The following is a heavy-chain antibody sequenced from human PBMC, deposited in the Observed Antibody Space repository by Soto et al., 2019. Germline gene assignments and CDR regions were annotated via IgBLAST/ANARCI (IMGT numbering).Heavy chain of an antibody. Sequence: QERLVQSGAEVRKPGSSVKVSCKVTGGTSTRYAINWVRQAPGQGLEWMGGIVPMFGTAKYAQKFQGRVTITAETSMNIAYMELRSLRSEDTAVYYCKRGSEYDFWSGYLWCQGTLVSVSS. V-gene: IGHV1-69*06. CDR1: GGTSTRYA. CDR2: IVPMFGTA. J-gene: IGHJ4*02. D-gene: IGHD3-3*01. CDR3: KRGSEYDFWSGYL.